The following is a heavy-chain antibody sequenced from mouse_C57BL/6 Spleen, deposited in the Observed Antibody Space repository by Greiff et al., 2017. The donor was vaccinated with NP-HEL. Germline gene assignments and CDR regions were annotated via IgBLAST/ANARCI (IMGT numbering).Heavy chain of an antibody. V-gene: IGHV1-18*01. J-gene: IGHJ2*01. D-gene: IGHD2-4*01. CDR1: GYTFTDFN. CDR2: INPNNGGT. CDR3: ARSRGYDYGDYFDY. Sequence: EVQLQQSGPELVKPGASVKIPCKASGYTFTDFNMDWVKQSHGKSLEWIGDINPNNGGTIYNQKFKGKATLTVDKSSSTAYMELRSLTSEDTAVYYCARSRGYDYGDYFDYWGQGTTLTVSS.